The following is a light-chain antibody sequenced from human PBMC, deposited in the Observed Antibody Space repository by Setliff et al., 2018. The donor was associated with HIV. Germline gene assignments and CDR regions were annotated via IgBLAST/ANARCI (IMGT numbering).Light chain of an antibody. CDR3: AAWDDSLNGHGV. Sequence: QSALTQPPSASGTPGQRFTISCSGSTSNIGRNAVTWYQQLPGAAPRLLIYRTNQRPAGVPARFSGSKSGTSASLAISGLQSEDEADYYCAAWDDSLNGHGVFGGGTK. CDR1: TSNIGRNA. J-gene: IGLJ2*01. CDR2: RTN. V-gene: IGLV1-44*01.